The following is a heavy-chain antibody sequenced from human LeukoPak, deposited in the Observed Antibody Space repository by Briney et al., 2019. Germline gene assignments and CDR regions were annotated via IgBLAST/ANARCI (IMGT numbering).Heavy chain of an antibody. D-gene: IGHD3-3*01. CDR3: ARGRRPPGLGYYSAPGSAFDV. CDR1: GGSFSGCY. Sequence: SETLSLTCAVYGGSFSGCYWNWIRQSPAKGLEWIGEINGSENTHYNPSLESRIAMSVDTSKNQFSLRLSSVTAADTAVYFCARGRRPPGLGYYSAPGSAFDVWGQGALVTVSS. J-gene: IGHJ3*01. CDR2: INGSENT. V-gene: IGHV4-34*01.